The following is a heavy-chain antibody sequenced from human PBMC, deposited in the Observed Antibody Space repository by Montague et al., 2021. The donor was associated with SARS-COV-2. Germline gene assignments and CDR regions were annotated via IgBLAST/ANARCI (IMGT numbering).Heavy chain of an antibody. J-gene: IGHJ4*02. CDR1: GFTFSSYE. CDR3: ARDRGGYGPIFFDF. V-gene: IGHV3-48*03. CDR2: ISVGSGPI. D-gene: IGHD5-12*01. Sequence: SLRLSCAASGFTFSSYEMNWVRQVPGKGLEWVSFISVGSGPIFYADSVKGRFTISRDDAKSSPYLQMNSLGAEDTAFYYCARDRGGYGPIFFDFWGQGALVTVSS.